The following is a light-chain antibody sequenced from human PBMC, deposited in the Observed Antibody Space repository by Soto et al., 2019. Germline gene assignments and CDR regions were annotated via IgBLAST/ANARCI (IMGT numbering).Light chain of an antibody. J-gene: IGKJ2*01. V-gene: IGKV3-11*01. CDR2: DAS. Sequence: EIVLTQSPATLSLSPGERATLSCRASQSVSSYLAWYQQKPSQAPRLLIYDASNRATGIPARFSGSGSGTDFTLTISSLEPEDFAVYYCQQRSNWPPMYTFGQGTKLEIK. CDR1: QSVSSY. CDR3: QQRSNWPPMYT.